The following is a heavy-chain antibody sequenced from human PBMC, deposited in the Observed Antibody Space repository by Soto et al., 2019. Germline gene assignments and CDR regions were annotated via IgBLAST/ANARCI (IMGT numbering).Heavy chain of an antibody. J-gene: IGHJ5*02. CDR1: GGSISSGTYY. Sequence: SETLSLTCTVSGGSISSGTYYWGWIRQPPGKGLEWIGSIYYSGSTYYNPSLKSRVTVSVDTSKNQFSLKLTSVTAADTAVYYCARQRDYDILTGYFGFDPWGQGTLVTVSS. CDR2: IYYSGST. V-gene: IGHV4-39*01. CDR3: ARQRDYDILTGYFGFDP. D-gene: IGHD3-9*01.